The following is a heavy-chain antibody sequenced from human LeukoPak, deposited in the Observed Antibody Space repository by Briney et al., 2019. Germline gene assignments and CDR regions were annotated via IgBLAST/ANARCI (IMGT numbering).Heavy chain of an antibody. CDR2: ISSTSIFT. CDR3: AREDGYSSSWYSDY. Sequence: GGSLRLSCAAPGFTFSDYYMSWILQCLGAGLVGVTDISSTSIFTNYADSVKGRFTICRDNAKNSLYLQMNSLRAEDTAVYYCAREDGYSSSWYSDYWGQGTLVTVS. D-gene: IGHD6-13*01. V-gene: IGHV3-11*05. CDR1: GFTFSDYY. J-gene: IGHJ4*02.